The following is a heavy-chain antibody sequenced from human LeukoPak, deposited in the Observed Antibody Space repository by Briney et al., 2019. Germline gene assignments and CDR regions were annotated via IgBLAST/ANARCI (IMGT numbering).Heavy chain of an antibody. D-gene: IGHD2-2*01. CDR2: ISAYNGNT. CDR3: ARDRYCSSTSCYDYYYYYYMDV. V-gene: IGHV1-18*01. Sequence: ASVKVSCKASGYTFISYRISWVRQAPGQGLEWMGWISAYNGNTNYAQKLQGRVTMTTDTSTSTAYMELRSLRSDDTAVYYCARDRYCSSTSCYDYYYYYYMDVWGKGITVTVSS. J-gene: IGHJ6*03. CDR1: GYTFISYR.